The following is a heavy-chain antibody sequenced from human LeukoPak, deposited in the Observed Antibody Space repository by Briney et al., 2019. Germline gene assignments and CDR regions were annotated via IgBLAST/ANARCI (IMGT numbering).Heavy chain of an antibody. CDR2: MSPNSGNT. J-gene: IGHJ4*02. D-gene: IGHD3-9*01. CDR1: GYTFTSYG. CDR3: ARGRYDILTGYRFDY. V-gene: IGHV1-8*03. Sequence: ASVKVSCKASGYTFTSYGISWVRQAPGQGLEWMGWMSPNSGNTGYAQKFQGRVTITRNTSISTAYMELSSLRSEDTAVYYCARGRYDILTGYRFDYWGQGTLVTVSS.